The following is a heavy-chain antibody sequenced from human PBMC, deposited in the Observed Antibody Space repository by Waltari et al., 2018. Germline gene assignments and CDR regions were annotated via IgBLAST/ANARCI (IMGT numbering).Heavy chain of an antibody. CDR2: ISTDASDT. CDR3: VKERWVRQWLVFDF. V-gene: IGHV3-74*03. J-gene: IGHJ4*02. CDR1: GFTFSSFW. Sequence: EEQLVESGGGLVQPGDSLRLSCAASGFTFSSFWMNWVRQAPGKGPLWVSRISTDASDTTYADSVKGRFTISRDNSKNTLYLQMTSLRPDDTAVYYCVKERWVRQWLVFDFWGQGTLVTVSS. D-gene: IGHD6-19*01.